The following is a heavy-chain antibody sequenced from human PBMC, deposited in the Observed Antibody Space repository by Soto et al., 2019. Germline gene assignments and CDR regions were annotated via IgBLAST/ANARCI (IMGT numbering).Heavy chain of an antibody. CDR2: ISSSGSTI. V-gene: IGHV3-11*01. CDR1: GFTFSDYY. D-gene: IGHD3-10*01. Sequence: PGGSLRLSXAASGFTFSDYYMSWIRQAPGKGLEWVSYISSSGSTIYYADSVKGRFTISRDNAKNSLYLQMNSLRAEDTAVYYCARDHLWFGDTTYTDYWGQGTLVTVSS. CDR3: ARDHLWFGDTTYTDY. J-gene: IGHJ4*02.